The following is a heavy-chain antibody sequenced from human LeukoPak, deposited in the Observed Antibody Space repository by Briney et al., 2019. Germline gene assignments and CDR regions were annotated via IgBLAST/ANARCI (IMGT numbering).Heavy chain of an antibody. Sequence: PGGSLRLSCAASGFTFSTYTMNWVRQALGKGLEWVSTVSDSSDVHYSDSVKGRFTTSRDNARNSLYLQMNSLRDEDTAVYYCARDGLHTGHFDYWGQGTLVTVSS. J-gene: IGHJ4*02. CDR1: GFTFSTYT. D-gene: IGHD2-21*01. V-gene: IGHV3-48*02. CDR3: ARDGLHTGHFDY. CDR2: VSDSSDV.